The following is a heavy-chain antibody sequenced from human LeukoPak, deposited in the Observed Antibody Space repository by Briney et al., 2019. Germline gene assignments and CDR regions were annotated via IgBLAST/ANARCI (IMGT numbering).Heavy chain of an antibody. CDR2: ISYDGSNK. CDR3: AKIDRVYDILTGYHGPIDY. V-gene: IGHV3-30*18. D-gene: IGHD3-9*01. CDR1: GFTFSSYG. J-gene: IGHJ4*02. Sequence: GGSLRLSCAASGFTFSSYGMHWVRQAPGKGLEWVAVISYDGSNKYYADSVKGRFTISRDNSKNTLYLQMNSLRAEDTAVYYCAKIDRVYDILTGYHGPIDYWGQGTLVTVSS.